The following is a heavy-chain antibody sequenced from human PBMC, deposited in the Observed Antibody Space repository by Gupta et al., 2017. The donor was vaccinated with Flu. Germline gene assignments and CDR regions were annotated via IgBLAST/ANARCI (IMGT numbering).Heavy chain of an antibody. J-gene: IGHJ6*02. CDR3: ARHPTPLYGMDV. CDR2: IYYSGST. V-gene: IGHV4-59*08. CDR1: GGSISSYY. Sequence: QVQLQESGPGLVKPSETLSLTCTVSGGSISSYYWSWIRQPPGKGLEWIGYIYYSGSTNYNPSLKSRVTISVDTSKNQFSLKLSSVTAADTAVYYCARHPTPLYGMDVWGQGTTVTVSS.